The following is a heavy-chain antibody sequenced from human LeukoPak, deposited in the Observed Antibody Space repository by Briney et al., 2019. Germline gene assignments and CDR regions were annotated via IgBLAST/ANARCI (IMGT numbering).Heavy chain of an antibody. CDR3: AKVNKGGYDSFDY. V-gene: IGHV3-30*02. CDR2: IRYDGSNK. Sequence: GGSLRLSCAASGFTFSTYGMHWVCQAPGKGLEWVAFIRYDGSNKYYADSVKGRFTISRDNSKNTLYLQMNSLRPEDTAVYYCAKVNKGGYDSFDYWGQGTLVTVSS. CDR1: GFTFSTYG. J-gene: IGHJ4*02. D-gene: IGHD5-12*01.